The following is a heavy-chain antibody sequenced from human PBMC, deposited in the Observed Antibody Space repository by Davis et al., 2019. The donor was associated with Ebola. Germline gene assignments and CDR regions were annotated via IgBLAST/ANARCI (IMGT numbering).Heavy chain of an antibody. Sequence: PSETLSLTCTVSGGSISSYYWSWIRQPAGKGLEWIGYIYYSGSTNYNPSLKSRVTISVDTSKNQFSLKLSSVTAADTAVYYCARLRLQGSFRIYWGQGTLVTVSS. CDR2: IYYSGST. V-gene: IGHV4-59*01. J-gene: IGHJ4*02. CDR3: ARLRLQGSFRIY. CDR1: GGSISSYY. D-gene: IGHD5-24*01.